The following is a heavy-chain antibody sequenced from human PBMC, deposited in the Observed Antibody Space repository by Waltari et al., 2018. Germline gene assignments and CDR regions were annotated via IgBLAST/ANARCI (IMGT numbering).Heavy chain of an antibody. CDR2: ISAYNGNT. D-gene: IGHD4-17*01. CDR3: ARDEDVDLDHDYGGKRPWNYYYYGMDV. J-gene: IGHJ6*02. CDR1: GYTFTSYG. V-gene: IGHV1-18*01. Sequence: QVQLVQSGAEVKKPGASVKVSCKASGYTFTSYGISWVRQAPGQGLEWMGWISAYNGNTNYAQKLQGRVTMTTDTSTSTAYMELRSLRSDDTAVYYCARDEDVDLDHDYGGKRPWNYYYYGMDVWGQGTTVTVSS.